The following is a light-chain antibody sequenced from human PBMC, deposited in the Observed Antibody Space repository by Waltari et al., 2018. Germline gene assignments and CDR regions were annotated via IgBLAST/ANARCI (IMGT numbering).Light chain of an antibody. V-gene: IGLV1-44*01. CDR1: TSTIGSNA. J-gene: IGLJ2*01. Sequence: QSVLPQHPSAPGTPGQTVTISSSGSTSTIGSNAVIFYQQLPGKAPKLLIYSNNQRPSGVPDRFSASKSGTSASLAISGLRSEDEADYYCVSWDDSLNGPAVGGGTKLTVL. CDR2: SNN. CDR3: VSWDDSLNGPA.